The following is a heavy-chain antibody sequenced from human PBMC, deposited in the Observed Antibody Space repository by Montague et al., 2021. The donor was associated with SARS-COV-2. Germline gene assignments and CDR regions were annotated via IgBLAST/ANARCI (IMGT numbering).Heavy chain of an antibody. CDR2: IYYSGST. CDR1: GGSISSGGYY. J-gene: IGHJ6*02. Sequence: TLSLTCTVSGGSISSGGYYWSWIRQHPGKGPEWIGYIYYSGSTNYNPSLKSRLTISVDTSKNQFSLKLSSVTAADTAVYYCARGEGVMVYVYGMDVWGQGTTVTVSS. V-gene: IGHV4-31*03. CDR3: ARGEGVMVYVYGMDV. D-gene: IGHD2-8*01.